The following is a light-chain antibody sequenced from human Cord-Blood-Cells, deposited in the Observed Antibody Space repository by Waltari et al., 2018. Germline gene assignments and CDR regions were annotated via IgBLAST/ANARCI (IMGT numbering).Light chain of an antibody. Sequence: QSALTQPASVSGSPGQSLTLSCTRTSSDVGGYNYVSWYQQHPGKAPKLMIYDVSNRPSGVSNRFSGSKSGNTASLTISGLQAEDEADYYCSSYTSSSTWVFGGGTKLTVL. V-gene: IGLV2-14*03. CDR2: DVS. J-gene: IGLJ3*02. CDR1: SSDVGGYNY. CDR3: SSYTSSSTWV.